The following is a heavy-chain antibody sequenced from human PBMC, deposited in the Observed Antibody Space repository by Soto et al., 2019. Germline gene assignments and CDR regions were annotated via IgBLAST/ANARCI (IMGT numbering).Heavy chain of an antibody. CDR2: INHSGST. CDR1: GGSFSGYY. J-gene: IGHJ4*02. V-gene: IGHV4-34*01. Sequence: QVQLQQWGAGLLKPSETLSLTCAVYGGSFSGYYWSWIRQPPGKGLEWIGEINHSGSTNYNPSLKSRVTISVDTSKHQFSLKRSSVTAADTAVYYCARGRGYCSGGSCYPDYWGQGTLVTVSS. D-gene: IGHD2-15*01. CDR3: ARGRGYCSGGSCYPDY.